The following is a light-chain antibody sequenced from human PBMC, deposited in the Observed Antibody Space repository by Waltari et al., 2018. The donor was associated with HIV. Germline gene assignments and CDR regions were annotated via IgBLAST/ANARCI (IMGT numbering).Light chain of an antibody. Sequence: DIQMTQFPSFVSASVGDRVPISCRASPPLGSWLTWYQQKPGKAPELLIYATSNLGSRVPSRFSGSGSGTNFTLTINSLQTEDFATYFCQQANSFPWTFGQGTKLELK. CDR2: ATS. J-gene: IGKJ1*01. V-gene: IGKV1-12*01. CDR3: QQANSFPWT. CDR1: PPLGSW.